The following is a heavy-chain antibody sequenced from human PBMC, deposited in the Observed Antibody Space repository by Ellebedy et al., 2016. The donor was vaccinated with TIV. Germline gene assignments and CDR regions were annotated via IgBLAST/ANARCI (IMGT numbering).Heavy chain of an antibody. J-gene: IGHJ6*02. CDR2: ISGSGGTT. CDR3: ASGDSGYDYDYYYGMDV. D-gene: IGHD5-12*01. Sequence: GGSLRLSXEASGFTFSSYTMDWVRQAPGKGLEWVSAISGSGGTTYYPDSMKGRFTISRDNAKNSLYLQMNSLRAEDTAVYYCASGDSGYDYDYYYGMDVWGQGTTVTVSS. CDR1: GFTFSSYT. V-gene: IGHV3-48*04.